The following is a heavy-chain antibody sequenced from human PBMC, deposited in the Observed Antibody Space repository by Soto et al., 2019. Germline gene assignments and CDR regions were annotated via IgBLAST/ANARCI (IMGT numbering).Heavy chain of an antibody. D-gene: IGHD2-15*01. J-gene: IGHJ6*02. CDR3: AKELLDYYYGMDV. V-gene: IGHV3-30*18. Sequence: GGSLRLSCAASGFTFSSYGMHWVRQAPGKGLEWVAVISYDGSNKYYADSVEGRFTISRDNSKNTLYLQMNSLRAEDTAVYYCAKELLDYYYGMDVWGQGTTVTVSS. CDR1: GFTFSSYG. CDR2: ISYDGSNK.